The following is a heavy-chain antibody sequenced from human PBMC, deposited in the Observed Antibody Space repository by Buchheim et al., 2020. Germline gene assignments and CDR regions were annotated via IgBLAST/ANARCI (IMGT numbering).Heavy chain of an antibody. J-gene: IGHJ2*01. CDR3: AREGSSRSPYSSGWYSVPRYWYFDL. Sequence: QVQLVESGGGLVKPGGSLRLSCAASGFTFSDYYMSWIRQAPGKGLEWVSYISSSGSTIYYADSVKDRFTISRDNAKNSLYLQMNSLRAEDTAVYYCAREGSSRSPYSSGWYSVPRYWYFDLWGRGTL. D-gene: IGHD6-19*01. V-gene: IGHV3-11*01. CDR2: ISSSGSTI. CDR1: GFTFSDYY.